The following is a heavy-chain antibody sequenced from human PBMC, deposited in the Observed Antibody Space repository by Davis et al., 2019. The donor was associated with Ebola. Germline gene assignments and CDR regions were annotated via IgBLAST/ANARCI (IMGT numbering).Heavy chain of an antibody. V-gene: IGHV3-66*01. J-gene: IGHJ3*02. Sequence: GESLKISCAASGFTFSSYSMSWVRQAPGKGLEWVSVIYSGGSTYYADSVKGRFTISRDNSKNTLYLQMNSLRAEDTAVYYCARAPPYYDILTGYYIGAFDIWGQGTMVTVSS. CDR1: GFTFSSYS. D-gene: IGHD3-9*01. CDR3: ARAPPYYDILTGYYIGAFDI. CDR2: IYSGGST.